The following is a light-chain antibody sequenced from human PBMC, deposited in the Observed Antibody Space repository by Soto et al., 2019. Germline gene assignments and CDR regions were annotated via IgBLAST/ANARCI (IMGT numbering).Light chain of an antibody. Sequence: EIVLTQSPGTLSVSPGERATLSCWASQSVSSSYLAWYQQKPGQAPRLLIHGASTRAAGIPDRFSGSGSGTDFTLTISRLEPEDFAVYFCQQYGSSPMYSFGQGT. J-gene: IGKJ2*03. CDR2: GAS. CDR3: QQYGSSPMYS. V-gene: IGKV3-20*01. CDR1: QSVSSSY.